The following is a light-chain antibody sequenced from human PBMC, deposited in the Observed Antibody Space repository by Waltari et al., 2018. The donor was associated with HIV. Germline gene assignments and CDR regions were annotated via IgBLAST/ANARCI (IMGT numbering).Light chain of an antibody. J-gene: IGKJ1*01. CDR2: GAS. Sequence: EIVMTQSPATLSVSPGERVTLSCRASQSITTKLAWYQQTPGQAPRLLIYGASTRAPGIPDRFSGSGSGTEFTLTISSLQSEDFAIYYCQQYNNWLTWTFGQGTKVEI. V-gene: IGKV3-15*01. CDR3: QQYNNWLTWT. CDR1: QSITTK.